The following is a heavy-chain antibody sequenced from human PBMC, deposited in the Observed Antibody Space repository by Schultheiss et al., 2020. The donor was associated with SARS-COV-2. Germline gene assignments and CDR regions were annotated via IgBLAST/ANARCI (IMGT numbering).Heavy chain of an antibody. CDR1: GFTFSSYG. CDR2: ISYDGTQK. V-gene: IGHV3-30*03. D-gene: IGHD3-10*01. J-gene: IGHJ4*02. Sequence: GESLKISCAASGFTFSSYGMHWVRQAPGKGLEWVAVISYDGTQKFYADSVKGRFTISRDNSKNTLYLQMNSLRAEDTAVYYCARDMWEDYYGSGSLDYWGQGTLVTVSS. CDR3: ARDMWEDYYGSGSLDY.